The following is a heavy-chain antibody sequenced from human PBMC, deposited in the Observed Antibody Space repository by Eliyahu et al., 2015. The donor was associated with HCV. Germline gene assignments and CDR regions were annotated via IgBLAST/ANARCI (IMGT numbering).Heavy chain of an antibody. Sequence: EVHLVESGGGLVQPGGSLRVSCAASGFPFSSYWMHWVRQAPGKGLESVANIKEDGSEKNYVDSVKGRFSISRDNAKNSLYLQMNSLRAEDTAVYYCARVRAHSPYDSLDYWGQGTLVTVSS. CDR2: IKEDGSEK. V-gene: IGHV3-7*01. CDR3: ARVRAHSPYDSLDY. J-gene: IGHJ4*02. CDR1: GFPFSSYW. D-gene: IGHD5-12*01.